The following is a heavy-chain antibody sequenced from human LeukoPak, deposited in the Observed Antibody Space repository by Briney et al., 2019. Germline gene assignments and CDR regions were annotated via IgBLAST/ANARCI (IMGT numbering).Heavy chain of an antibody. CDR2: INPNSGGT. CDR1: GYTFTGYY. J-gene: IGHJ4*02. D-gene: IGHD3-10*01. CDR3: ARGLGYYGSGSYYETFDY. V-gene: IGHV1-2*02. Sequence: GASVKVSCKASGYTFTGYYMHWVRQAPGQGLEWMGWINPNSGGTNYAQKFQGRVTMTRDTSISTAYMELSRLRSDDTAVYYCARGLGYYGSGSYYETFDYWGQGTLVTVSS.